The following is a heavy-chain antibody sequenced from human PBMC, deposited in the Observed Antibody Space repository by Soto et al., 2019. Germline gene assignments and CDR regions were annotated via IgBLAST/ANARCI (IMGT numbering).Heavy chain of an antibody. J-gene: IGHJ5*02. D-gene: IGHD3-22*01. Sequence: PXDSLKLCCRTSGYRFTSYWIALVRQMPGKGLEWMGIIFPSDSDTRYSPSFQGQVTISADRATSTVFLQWASLKASDTAVYFCARKDKSGYFNWFDPWGQGTLVTVSS. CDR3: ARKDKSGYFNWFDP. CDR2: IFPSDSDT. CDR1: GYRFTSYW. V-gene: IGHV5-51*01.